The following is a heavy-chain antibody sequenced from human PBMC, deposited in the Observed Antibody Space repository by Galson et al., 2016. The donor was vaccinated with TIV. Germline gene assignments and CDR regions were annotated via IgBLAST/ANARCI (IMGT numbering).Heavy chain of an antibody. J-gene: IGHJ4*02. CDR2: VYYVGST. V-gene: IGHV4-39*01. CDR3: ARHTSDWDKRVDY. D-gene: IGHD1/OR15-1a*01. CDR1: GDSINSGTYY. Sequence: SETLSLTCTVSGDSINSGTYYWAWFRQPPGKRLEWIGSVYYVGSTYYNPSLKSRVTIFVDTSKTHFSLKVNSVTAADTALYYCARHTSDWDKRVDYWGQGILVTVSS.